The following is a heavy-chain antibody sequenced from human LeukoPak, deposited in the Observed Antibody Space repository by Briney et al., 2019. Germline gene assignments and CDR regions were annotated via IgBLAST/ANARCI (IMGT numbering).Heavy chain of an antibody. J-gene: IGHJ4*02. CDR3: AREFVQGSSLPYFDY. CDR2: IHHSGRT. V-gene: IGHV4-4*02. Sequence: PSGTLSLTCTVSGGSISSSHWWGWVRPPPGKGLEWVGEIHHSGRTNSNPSLKSRVTISVDKSKNQFSLRLNSVTAADTAVYYCAREFVQGSSLPYFDYWGQGTLVTVSS. D-gene: IGHD1-26*01. CDR1: GGSISSSHW.